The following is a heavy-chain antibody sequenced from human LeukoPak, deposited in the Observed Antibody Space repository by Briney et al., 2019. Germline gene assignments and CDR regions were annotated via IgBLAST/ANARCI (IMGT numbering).Heavy chain of an antibody. CDR2: INHSGST. J-gene: IGHJ4*02. CDR3: ARGAGCSSTSCAHYYFDY. CDR1: GGSISGYY. V-gene: IGHV4-34*01. Sequence: SETLSLTCTVSGGSISGYYWSWIRQPPGKGLEWIGEINHSGSTNYNPSLKSRVTISVDTSKNQFSLKLSSVTAADTAVYYCARGAGCSSTSCAHYYFDYWGQGTLVTVSS. D-gene: IGHD2-2*01.